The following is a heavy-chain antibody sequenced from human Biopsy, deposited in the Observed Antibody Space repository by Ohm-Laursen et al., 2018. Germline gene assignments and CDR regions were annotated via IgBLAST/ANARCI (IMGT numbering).Heavy chain of an antibody. D-gene: IGHD3-22*01. CDR2: IFYRGCT. CDR1: GGSISNINYY. CDR3: TRDYDTSGYYYVP. V-gene: IGHV4-39*01. Sequence: GTLSFTGTVFGGSISNINYYWGWIRKPLGKGLEWIGSIFYRGCTHYKPSLNSRVNITVDTSKNQFSLKLNSETAADTAVYYCTRDYDTSGYYYVPWGQGTLVTVSS. J-gene: IGHJ5*02.